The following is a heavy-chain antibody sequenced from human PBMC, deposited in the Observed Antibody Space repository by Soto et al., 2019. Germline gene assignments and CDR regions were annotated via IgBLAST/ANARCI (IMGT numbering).Heavy chain of an antibody. J-gene: IGHJ6*02. D-gene: IGHD5-12*01. Sequence: QVQLQESGPGLVKPSETLSLTCTVSGGSISSYYWNWIRQPPGKGLEWIGYIYNSGNTNYNPSLKSRVTLSIDTSKNQFSLNLNSLTAADTAVYYCARHRRDIVATLNYYFYGMDVWGQGTTITVSS. CDR2: IYNSGNT. CDR1: GGSISSYY. CDR3: ARHRRDIVATLNYYFYGMDV. V-gene: IGHV4-59*01.